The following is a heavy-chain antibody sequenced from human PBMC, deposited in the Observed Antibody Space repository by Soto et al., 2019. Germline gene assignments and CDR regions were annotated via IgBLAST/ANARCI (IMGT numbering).Heavy chain of an antibody. J-gene: IGHJ4*02. CDR3: ARDRWLRYSGYDWHFDY. CDR1: GFPFSSYE. CDR2: ISSGGGNI. Sequence: EVQLVESGGVLVQPGESLSLSCAASGFPFSSYEMNWVRQAPGKGLEWVAYISSGGGNIYYADSVKGRFTISRDNAKKSVDLQMNSLRAEDTAVYYCARDRWLRYSGYDWHFDYWGQGTLVTVSS. D-gene: IGHD5-12*01. V-gene: IGHV3-48*03.